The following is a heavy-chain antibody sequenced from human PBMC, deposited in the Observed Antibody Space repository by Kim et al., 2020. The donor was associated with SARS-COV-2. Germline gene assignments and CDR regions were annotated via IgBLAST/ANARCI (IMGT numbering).Heavy chain of an antibody. J-gene: IGHJ4*02. D-gene: IGHD3-16*01. CDR3: ASYRAITGFDY. Sequence: SETLSLTCTVSGGSISSSSYYWGWIRQPPGKGLEWIGSIYYSGSTYYNPSLKSRVTISVDTSKNQFSLKLSSVTAADTAVYYCASYRAITGFDYWGQGTLVTVSS. CDR1: GGSISSSSYY. CDR2: IYYSGST. V-gene: IGHV4-39*01.